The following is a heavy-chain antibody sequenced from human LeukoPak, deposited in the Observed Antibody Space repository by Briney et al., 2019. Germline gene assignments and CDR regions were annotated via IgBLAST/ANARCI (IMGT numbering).Heavy chain of an antibody. CDR1: GYSFTGRY. D-gene: IGHD3-10*01. Sequence: ASVKVSCKASGYSFTGRYTHWVRQAPGQGLEWMGWINPKSGGTNYAQKFQGRVTMTRGTSISTAYMDMSSLRPDDTAVYYCARNLWFGESSDAFDMWGQGTMVTVSS. V-gene: IGHV1-2*02. CDR3: ARNLWFGESSDAFDM. CDR2: INPKSGGT. J-gene: IGHJ3*02.